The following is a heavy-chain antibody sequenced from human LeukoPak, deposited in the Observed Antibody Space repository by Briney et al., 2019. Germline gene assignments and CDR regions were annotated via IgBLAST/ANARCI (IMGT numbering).Heavy chain of an antibody. CDR2: INHSGST. CDR1: GGSFSGYY. Sequence: SETLSLTCAVYGGSFSGYYWSWIRQPPGKGLEWIGEINHSGSTNYNPSLKSRVTISVDTSKNQFSLKLSSVTAADTAVYYCARLLGVAARSILDYWGQGTLVTVSS. V-gene: IGHV4-34*01. CDR3: ARLLGVAARSILDY. D-gene: IGHD6-6*01. J-gene: IGHJ4*02.